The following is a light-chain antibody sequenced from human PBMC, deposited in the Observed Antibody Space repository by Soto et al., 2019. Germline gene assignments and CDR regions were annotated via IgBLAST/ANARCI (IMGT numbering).Light chain of an antibody. J-gene: IGLJ1*01. CDR3: SSYTTGSTLYV. Sequence: QPALTQPASVSGSPGQSITISCTGSSNDIGAYKYVSWYQQYPGKAPKLIIFEVSNRPSGVSNRFSGSKSGNTASLTIAGLQAEDEADYHCSSYTTGSTLYVFGGGTKLTVL. CDR1: SNDIGAYKY. V-gene: IGLV2-14*01. CDR2: EVS.